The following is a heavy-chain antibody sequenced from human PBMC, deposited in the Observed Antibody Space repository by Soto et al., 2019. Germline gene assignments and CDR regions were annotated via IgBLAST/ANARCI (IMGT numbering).Heavy chain of an antibody. V-gene: IGHV3-53*01. CDR1: GFTVSSNY. J-gene: IGHJ5*02. CDR3: ASSGWYSGPRPWFDP. CDR2: IYSGGST. D-gene: IGHD6-19*01. Sequence: GESLKISCAASGFTVSSNYMSWVRQAPGKGLEWVSVIYSGGSTYYADSVKGRFTISRDNSKNTLYLQMNSLRAEDTAVYYCASSGWYSGPRPWFDPWGQGTLVTVSS.